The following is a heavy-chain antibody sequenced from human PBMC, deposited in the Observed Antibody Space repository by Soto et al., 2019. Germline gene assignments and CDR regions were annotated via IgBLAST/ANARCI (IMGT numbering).Heavy chain of an antibody. Sequence: SETLSLTCTVSGGSISSYYWSWIRQPPGKGLEWIGYIYYSGSTNYNPSLKSRVTISVDTSKNQFSLKLSSVTAADTAVYYCARNSDLITIFGVVSYFDYWGQGTLVTVSS. CDR1: GGSISSYY. D-gene: IGHD3-3*01. V-gene: IGHV4-59*01. J-gene: IGHJ4*02. CDR2: IYYSGST. CDR3: ARNSDLITIFGVVSYFDY.